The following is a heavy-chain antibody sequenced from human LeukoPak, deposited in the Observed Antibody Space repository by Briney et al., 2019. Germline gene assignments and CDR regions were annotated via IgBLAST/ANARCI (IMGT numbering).Heavy chain of an antibody. CDR2: ISSSSSYI. CDR1: GFTLSGYE. V-gene: IGHV3-21*01. J-gene: IGHJ4*02. D-gene: IGHD3-22*01. Sequence: PGGSLRLSCAASGFTLSGYEMNWVRQAPGKGLEWVSSISSSSSYIYYADSVKGRFTISRDNAKNSLYLQMNSLRAEDTAVYYCARSMIVAAFDYWGQGTLVTVSS. CDR3: ARSMIVAAFDY.